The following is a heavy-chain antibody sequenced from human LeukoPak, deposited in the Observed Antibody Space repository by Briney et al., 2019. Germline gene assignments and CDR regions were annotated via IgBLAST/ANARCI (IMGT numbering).Heavy chain of an antibody. CDR1: GYTFTSYD. CDR2: MNPNSGNT. V-gene: IGHV1-8*01. CDR3: ARLFVLRDGYNQRFWFDP. D-gene: IGHD5-24*01. J-gene: IGHJ5*02. Sequence: ASVKVSCKASGYTFTSYDINWVRQATGQGLEWMGWMNPNSGNTGYAQKFQGRVTMTRNTSISTAYMELSSLRSEDTAVYYCARLFVLRDGYNQRFWFDPWGQGTLVTVSS.